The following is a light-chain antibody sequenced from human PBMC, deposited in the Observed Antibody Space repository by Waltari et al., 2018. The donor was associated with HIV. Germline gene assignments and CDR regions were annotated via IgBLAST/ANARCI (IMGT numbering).Light chain of an antibody. Sequence: QSALTQPASVSGSPGQSITISCPGTSSDVGGYHYVPWYQPHPGKAPKLMIYDVSKRPSGVSNRFSGSKSGSTASLTISGLQAEDEADYYCCSYAGSSTWVFGGGTKLTVL. CDR2: DVS. J-gene: IGLJ3*02. CDR1: SSDVGGYHY. CDR3: CSYAGSSTWV. V-gene: IGLV2-23*02.